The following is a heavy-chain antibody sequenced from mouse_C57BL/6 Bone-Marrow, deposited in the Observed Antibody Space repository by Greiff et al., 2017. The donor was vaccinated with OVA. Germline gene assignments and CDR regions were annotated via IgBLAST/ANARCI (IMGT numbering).Heavy chain of an antibody. D-gene: IGHD2-5*01. J-gene: IGHJ3*01. CDR2: IYPGSGNT. CDR1: GYSFTSYY. CDR3: ARSAYYSNSWFAY. V-gene: IGHV1-66*01. Sequence: QVQLQQSGPELVKPGASVKISCKASGYSFTSYYIHWVKQRPGQGLEWIGWIYPGSGNTKYNEKFKGKATLTADTSSSTAYMQLSSLTSEDSAVYYCARSAYYSNSWFAYWGQGTLVTVSA.